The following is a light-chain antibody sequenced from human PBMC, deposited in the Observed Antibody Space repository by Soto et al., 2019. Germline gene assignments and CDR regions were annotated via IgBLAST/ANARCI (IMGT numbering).Light chain of an antibody. V-gene: IGKV1-5*03. J-gene: IGKJ1*01. Sequence: DIQMTQSPSTLSGSVGDRVTITGRASQTISSWLAWYQQKPGKAPKLLIYKASTLKSGVPSRFSGSASGTDFTLTISSLQPEDFATYYCLQDYNYPRTFGQGTKVDI. CDR3: LQDYNYPRT. CDR2: KAS. CDR1: QTISSW.